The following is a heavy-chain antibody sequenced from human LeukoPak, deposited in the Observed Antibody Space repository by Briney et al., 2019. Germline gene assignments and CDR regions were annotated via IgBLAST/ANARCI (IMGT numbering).Heavy chain of an antibody. CDR2: VIRDGSFT. D-gene: IGHD5-24*01. V-gene: IGHV3-74*01. CDR3: VRDGDDFNFDY. CDR1: GFTFSSYA. J-gene: IGHJ4*02. Sequence: GGSLRLSCAASGFTFSSYALSWVRQAPGKGLEWVSRVIRDGSFTNYADSVKGRFTISRDNAKNTLYLQMSSLRAEDTAVYFCVRDGDDFNFDYWGQGSLVTVSS.